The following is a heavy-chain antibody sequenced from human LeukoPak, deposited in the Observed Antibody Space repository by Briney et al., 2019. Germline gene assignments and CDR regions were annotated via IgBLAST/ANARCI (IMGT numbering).Heavy chain of an antibody. Sequence: ASVKVSCKASGYTFTGYYMHWVRQAPGQGLEWMGWINPNSGGTNYAQKFQGRVTMTRDTSISTAYMELSRLRSDDTAVYYCAKSVVPAATLPFDYWGQGTLVTVSS. D-gene: IGHD2-2*01. CDR3: AKSVVPAATLPFDY. V-gene: IGHV1-2*02. CDR1: GYTFTGYY. CDR2: INPNSGGT. J-gene: IGHJ4*02.